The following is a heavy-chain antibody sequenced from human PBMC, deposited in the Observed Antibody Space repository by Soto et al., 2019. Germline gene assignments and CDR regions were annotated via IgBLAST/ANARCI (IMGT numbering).Heavy chain of an antibody. V-gene: IGHV3-23*01. CDR3: ARRYADAGARNLDY. CDR1: GFTFSTYA. D-gene: IGHD5-12*01. J-gene: IGHJ4*02. CDR2: IDSSGVYI. Sequence: EVQLLESGGGLVQPGGSLRLSCAASGFTFSTYAMSWVRQAPGKGLEWVSAIDSSGVYIYYADSVTGRFTVSRDNSKSTLYLQMNSLRAEDTAVYYCARRYADAGARNLDYWGPGTLVTVSS.